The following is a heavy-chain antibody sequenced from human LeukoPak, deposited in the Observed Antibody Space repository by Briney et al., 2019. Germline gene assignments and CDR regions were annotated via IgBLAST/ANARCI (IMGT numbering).Heavy chain of an antibody. D-gene: IGHD2-15*01. CDR1: GFTFSSYW. Sequence: GGSLRLSCAASGFTFSSYWMGWVRQAPGKGLEWVANIKQDGSEKYYVDSVKGRFTISRDNFRNTLYLQMNSLRAEDTAEYYCARGGYGGRIDLWGQGTQVTVSS. V-gene: IGHV3-7*03. CDR3: ARGGYGGRIDL. CDR2: IKQDGSEK. J-gene: IGHJ5*02.